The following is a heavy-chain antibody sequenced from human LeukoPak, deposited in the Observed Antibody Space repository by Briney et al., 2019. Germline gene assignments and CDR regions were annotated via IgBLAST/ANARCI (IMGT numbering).Heavy chain of an antibody. J-gene: IGHJ4*02. CDR3: AKDRAGGYYYGSGSYFDY. D-gene: IGHD3-10*01. CDR2: ISYDGSNK. CDR1: GFTFSSYG. V-gene: IGHV3-30*18. Sequence: GGSLRLSCAASGFTFSSYGMHWVRQAPGKGLEWVAVISYDGSNKYYADSAKGRFTISRDNSKNTLYLQMNSLRAEDTAVYYCAKDRAGGYYYGSGSYFDYWGQGTLVTVSS.